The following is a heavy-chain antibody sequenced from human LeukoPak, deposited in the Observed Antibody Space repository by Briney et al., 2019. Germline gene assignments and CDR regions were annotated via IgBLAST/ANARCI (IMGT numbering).Heavy chain of an antibody. CDR1: GFTFSSYA. CDR3: AKDGGLWVSAHWGDS. J-gene: IGHJ4*02. Sequence: GGSLRLSCAASGFTFSSYAMNWVRQAPGKGLEWVSAISGSGGSTYYADSVKGRFTVSRDNSKNTLFLQMNSLRAEDTAVYYCAKDGGLWVSAHWGDSWGRGTLVTVSS. V-gene: IGHV3-23*01. D-gene: IGHD7-27*01. CDR2: ISGSGGST.